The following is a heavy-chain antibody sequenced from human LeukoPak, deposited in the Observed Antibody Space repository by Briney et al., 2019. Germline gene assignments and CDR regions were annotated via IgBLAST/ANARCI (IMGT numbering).Heavy chain of an antibody. V-gene: IGHV4-39*07. CDR3: ARDRVLWYYYYYMDV. CDR2: IYYSGST. CDR1: SGSISSSSYY. J-gene: IGHJ6*03. Sequence: SETLSLTCTVSSGSISSSSYYWGWIRQPPGKGLEWIGSIYYSGSTYYNPSLKSRVTISVDTSKNQFSLKLSSVTAADTAVYYCARDRVLWYYYYYMDVWGKGTTVTVSS.